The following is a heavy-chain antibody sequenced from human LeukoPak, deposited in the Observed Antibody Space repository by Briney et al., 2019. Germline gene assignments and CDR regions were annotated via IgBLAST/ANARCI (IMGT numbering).Heavy chain of an antibody. D-gene: IGHD3-16*01. Sequence: PGGSLRLSCSASGFSFSDYDMNWVRQAPGKGLEWVSAISGRSSHVYYGESVKGRFTISRDNAKNSLYLQLDSPGVEDTAVYYCGRAFPPLRTSSAGDLWGQGTLVTVSS. V-gene: IGHV3-21*01. J-gene: IGHJ1*01. CDR2: ISGRSSHV. CDR3: GRAFPPLRTSSAGDL. CDR1: GFSFSDYD.